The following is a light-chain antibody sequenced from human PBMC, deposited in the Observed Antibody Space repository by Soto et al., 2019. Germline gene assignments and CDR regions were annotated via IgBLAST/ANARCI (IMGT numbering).Light chain of an antibody. CDR2: WAS. Sequence: DIVMTHSPYSLAVSLGERATINCKSSQGVLYSSNNKNYLAWYQQKPGQPPKLLIYWASTRESGVPDRFSGSGSGTDFTLTISSLQAEDVAVYYCQQYYSTPWTFGQGTKVDI. V-gene: IGKV4-1*01. CDR3: QQYYSTPWT. J-gene: IGKJ1*01. CDR1: QGVLYSSNNKNY.